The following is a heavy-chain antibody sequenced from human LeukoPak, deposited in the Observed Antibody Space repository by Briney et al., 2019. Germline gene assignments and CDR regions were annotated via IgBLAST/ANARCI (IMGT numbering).Heavy chain of an antibody. Sequence: GGSLRLSCAASGFTFSSYAMHWVRQAPGKGLEWVAVISYDGSNKYYADSVKGRFTISRDNSKNTLYLQMNSLRAEDTAVYYCARDLQQLVRAFDIWGQGTMVTVSS. CDR2: ISYDGSNK. V-gene: IGHV3-30*14. D-gene: IGHD6-13*01. CDR1: GFTFSSYA. CDR3: ARDLQQLVRAFDI. J-gene: IGHJ3*02.